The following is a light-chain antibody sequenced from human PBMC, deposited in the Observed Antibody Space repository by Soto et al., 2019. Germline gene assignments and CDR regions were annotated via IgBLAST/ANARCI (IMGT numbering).Light chain of an antibody. CDR3: QQYDTSWT. Sequence: DIQMTQSPSTLSASVGDRVTITCRASQSISNWLAWYQQKPGKAPKLLIYKASSLESGVPSRFTGSGSGTEFTLTISSLQPDDFATYYCQQYDTSWTFGQGTKVVIK. CDR1: QSISNW. CDR2: KAS. J-gene: IGKJ1*01. V-gene: IGKV1-5*03.